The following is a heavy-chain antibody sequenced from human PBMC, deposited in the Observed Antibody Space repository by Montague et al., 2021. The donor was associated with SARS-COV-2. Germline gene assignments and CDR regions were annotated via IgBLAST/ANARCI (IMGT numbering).Heavy chain of an antibody. CDR3: VIHPHYDGLNGPPDF. V-gene: IGHV4-59*08. Sequence: SETLSLTCTVSGVSVTDYYWSWIRQPPGKGLEWVGDVLYNKGTNFNPSLKSRVAISVDTSKNQFSLRLTSVTAADTAFYYCVIHPHYDGLNGPPDFWGQGTWVTVSS. D-gene: IGHD3-16*01. CDR1: GVSVTDYY. J-gene: IGHJ4*02. CDR2: VLYNKGT.